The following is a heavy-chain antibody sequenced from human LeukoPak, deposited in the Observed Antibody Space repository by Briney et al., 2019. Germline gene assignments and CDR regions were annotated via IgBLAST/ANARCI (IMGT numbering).Heavy chain of an antibody. J-gene: IGHJ6*03. CDR1: GGSISSGGYY. D-gene: IGHD6-13*01. V-gene: IGHV4-30-2*01. CDR3: ARDGYSSSWYGDYYYYYMDV. Sequence: SQTLSLTCTVSGGSISSGGYYWSWIRQPPGKGLEWIGYIYHSGSTYYNPSLKSRVTISVDRSKNQFSLKLSSVTAADTAVYYCARDGYSSSWYGDYYYYYMDVWGKGTTVTVSS. CDR2: IYHSGST.